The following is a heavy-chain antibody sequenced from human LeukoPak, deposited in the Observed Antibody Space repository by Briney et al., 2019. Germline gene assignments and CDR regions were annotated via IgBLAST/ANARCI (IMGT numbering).Heavy chain of an antibody. V-gene: IGHV3-21*01. D-gene: IGHD6-6*01. CDR3: ARDKGTSYLSSFDY. J-gene: IGHJ4*02. CDR1: GFALSTYS. CDR2: ISSSSSYI. Sequence: GGSLRLSCAASGFALSTYSMNWVRQPPGKGLEWASSISSSSSYITDSVKGRFTISRDNAKNSLFLQMNSLRAEDTAVYYCARDKGTSYLSSFDYWGQGTLVTVSS.